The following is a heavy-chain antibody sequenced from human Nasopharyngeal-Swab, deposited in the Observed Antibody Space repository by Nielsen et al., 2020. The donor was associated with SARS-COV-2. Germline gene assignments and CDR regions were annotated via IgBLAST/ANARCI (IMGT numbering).Heavy chain of an antibody. D-gene: IGHD1-20*01. Sequence: LRLSCTVSGGSISSGDYYWSWIRQPPGKGLEWIGYIYYSGSTYYNPSLKSRVTISVDTSKNQFSLKLSSVTAADTAVYYCARHSWNLFDYWGQGTLVTVSS. V-gene: IGHV4-30-4*01. J-gene: IGHJ4*02. CDR3: ARHSWNLFDY. CDR1: GGSISSGDYY. CDR2: IYYSGST.